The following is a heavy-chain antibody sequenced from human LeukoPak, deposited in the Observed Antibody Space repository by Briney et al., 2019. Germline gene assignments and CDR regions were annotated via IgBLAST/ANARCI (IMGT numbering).Heavy chain of an antibody. Sequence: GGSLRPSCAASGFTFSSYAMSWVRQAPGKGLEWVSAISGSGGSTYYADSVKGRFTISRDNSKNTLYLQMNSLRAEDTAVYYCAKDLLLEPDSLDYWGQGTLVTVSS. CDR2: ISGSGGST. D-gene: IGHD1-1*01. CDR3: AKDLLLEPDSLDY. V-gene: IGHV3-23*01. J-gene: IGHJ4*02. CDR1: GFTFSSYA.